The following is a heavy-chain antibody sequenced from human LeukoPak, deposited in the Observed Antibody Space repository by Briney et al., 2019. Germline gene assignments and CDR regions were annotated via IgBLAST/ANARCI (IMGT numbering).Heavy chain of an antibody. D-gene: IGHD5-18*01. CDR2: ISAYNGNT. CDR3: ARDIPTGEYSYGYYY. V-gene: IGHV1-18*01. CDR1: GYTFTSYG. Sequence: ASVKVSCKASGYTFTSYGISWVRQAPGQGLEWMGCISAYNGNTNYAQRLQGRVTMTTDTSTSTAYMELRSLRSDDTAVYYCARDIPTGEYSYGYYYWGQGTLVTVSS. J-gene: IGHJ4*02.